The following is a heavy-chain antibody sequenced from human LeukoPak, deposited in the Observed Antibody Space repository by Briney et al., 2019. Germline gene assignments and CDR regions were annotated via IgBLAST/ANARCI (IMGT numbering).Heavy chain of an antibody. V-gene: IGHV1-69*04. CDR3: ARDDGITGTTYDY. J-gene: IGHJ4*02. CDR2: IIPILGIA. Sequence: GASVKVSCKASGYTFTSYGISWVRQAPGQGLEWMGRIIPILGIANYAQKFQGRVTITADKSTSTAYMELSSLRSEDTAVYYCARDDGITGTTYDYWGQGTLVTVSS. D-gene: IGHD1-7*01. CDR1: GYTFTSYG.